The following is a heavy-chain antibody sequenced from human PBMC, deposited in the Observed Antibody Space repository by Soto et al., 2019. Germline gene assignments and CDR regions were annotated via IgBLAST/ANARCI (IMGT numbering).Heavy chain of an antibody. J-gene: IGHJ4*02. CDR2: IYYSGST. Sequence: SETLSLTCTVSGGSISSYYWSWIRQPPGKGLEWIGYIYYSGSTNYNPSLKSRVTISVDTSKNQFSLKLSSVTAADTAVYYCARSAIAVAGYRYFDYWGQGTLVTVSS. D-gene: IGHD6-19*01. CDR3: ARSAIAVAGYRYFDY. CDR1: GGSISSYY. V-gene: IGHV4-59*08.